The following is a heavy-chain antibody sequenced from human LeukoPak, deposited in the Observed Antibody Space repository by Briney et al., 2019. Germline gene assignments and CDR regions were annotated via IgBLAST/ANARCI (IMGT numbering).Heavy chain of an antibody. CDR2: FDPEDGET. CDR3: ATGYSGSSYTDY. Sequence: ASVKVSCKVSGYTLTELSMHWVRQAPGKGLEWMGSFDPEDGETIYAQKFQGRVTMTEDTSTDTAYMELSSLRSEDTAVYYCATGYSGSSYTDYWGQGTLVTVSS. V-gene: IGHV1-24*01. J-gene: IGHJ4*02. CDR1: GYTLTELS. D-gene: IGHD1-26*01.